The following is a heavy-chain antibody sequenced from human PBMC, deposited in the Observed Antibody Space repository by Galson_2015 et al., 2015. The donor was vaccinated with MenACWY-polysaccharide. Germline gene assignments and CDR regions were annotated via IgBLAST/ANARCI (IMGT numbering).Heavy chain of an antibody. CDR2: INTTTGNP. CDR1: GYTFTSYA. CDR3: ARGLIWFGELLGNYFDY. Sequence: SVKVSCKASGYTFTSYAMNWVRQAPGQGLEWMGWINTTTGNPTYAQGFTGRFVFSLDTSVSTAYLQISSLKAEDTAVYYCARGLIWFGELLGNYFDYWGQGTLVTVSS. D-gene: IGHD3-10*01. J-gene: IGHJ4*02. V-gene: IGHV7-4-1*02.